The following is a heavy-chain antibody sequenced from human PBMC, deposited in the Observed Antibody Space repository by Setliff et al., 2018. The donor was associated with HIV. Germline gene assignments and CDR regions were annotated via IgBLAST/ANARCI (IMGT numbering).Heavy chain of an antibody. CDR3: ARDRVTGTANRYYGMDV. J-gene: IGHJ6*02. Sequence: GGSLRLSCAASGFTFSTYGLNWVRQAPGKGLEWVANIKQDGSEKYYVDSVKGRFTISRDNAKNSLYLQMKSLRAEDTAVYYCARDRVTGTANRYYGMDVWGQGTTVTVSS. D-gene: IGHD1-20*01. CDR2: IKQDGSEK. V-gene: IGHV3-7*01. CDR1: GFTFSTYG.